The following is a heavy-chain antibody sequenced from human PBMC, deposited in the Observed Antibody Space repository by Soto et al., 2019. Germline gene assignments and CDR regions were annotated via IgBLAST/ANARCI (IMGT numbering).Heavy chain of an antibody. D-gene: IGHD2-2*01. V-gene: IGHV3-23*01. J-gene: IGHJ4*02. CDR1: EFSFSNYA. CDR3: AKRSVAVGGKYYLDY. Sequence: PGGSLRLSCVASEFSFSNYAMTWVRQAPGKGLEWVSVISGSGSSTYYADSVKARFTISRDNSKSTLYLQMNSLRAEDTAVYYCAKRSVAVGGKYYLDYWGQRSLVTVSS. CDR2: ISGSGSST.